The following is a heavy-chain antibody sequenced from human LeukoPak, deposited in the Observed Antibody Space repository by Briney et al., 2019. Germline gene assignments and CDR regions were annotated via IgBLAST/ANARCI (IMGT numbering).Heavy chain of an antibody. CDR3: ARGLGYCSSISCYPPLGWFDP. D-gene: IGHD2-2*01. J-gene: IGHJ5*02. Sequence: GGSLRLSCAASGFTFSSHGMNWVRQAPGKGLEWVSGISGSGGNTYYADSVKGRFTISRDNSKNTLYLQMNSLRAEDTAVYYCARGLGYCSSISCYPPLGWFDPWGQGTLVTVSS. CDR1: GFTFSSHG. V-gene: IGHV3-23*01. CDR2: ISGSGGNT.